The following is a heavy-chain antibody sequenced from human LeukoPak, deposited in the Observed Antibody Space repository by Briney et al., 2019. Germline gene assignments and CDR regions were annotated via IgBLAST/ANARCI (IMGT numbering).Heavy chain of an antibody. CDR2: SSPYNGKT. CDR3: ARGLLTFGGVIGGPQALEYFQH. V-gene: IGHV1-18*01. D-gene: IGHD3-16*02. Sequence: ASVKVSCKASGYTFTNYGISWVRQAPGQGLEWMGWSSPYNGKTNYAQNLQGRVTMTTDTSTSTAYMKLRSLRSDDTAMYYCARGLLTFGGVIGGPQALEYFQHWGQGTLVTVSS. J-gene: IGHJ1*01. CDR1: GYTFTNYG.